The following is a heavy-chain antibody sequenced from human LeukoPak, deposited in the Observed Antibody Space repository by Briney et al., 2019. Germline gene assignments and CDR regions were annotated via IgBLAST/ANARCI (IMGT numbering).Heavy chain of an antibody. CDR3: AKDQKWGPADYYFDS. V-gene: IGHV3-30*18. CDR1: GFTFSSYA. Sequence: GGSLRLSCAASGFTFSSYAMSWVRQAPGKGLEWVTVISTDGKDKKYADSVKGRFAISRDNSKNTLDLQMNSLRAEDTAVYYCAKDQKWGPADYYFDSWGQGTLVTVSS. D-gene: IGHD2-2*01. J-gene: IGHJ4*02. CDR2: ISTDGKDK.